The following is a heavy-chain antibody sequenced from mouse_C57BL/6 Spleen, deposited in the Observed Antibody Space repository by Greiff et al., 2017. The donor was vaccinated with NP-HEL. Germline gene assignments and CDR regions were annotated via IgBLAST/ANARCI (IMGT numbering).Heavy chain of an antibody. V-gene: IGHV1-64*01. J-gene: IGHJ4*01. Sequence: VQLQQSGAELVKPGASVKLSCKASGYTFTSYWMHWVKQRPGQGLEWIGMIHPNSGSTNYNEKFKSKATLTVDKSSSTAYMQLSSLTSEDSAVYYWASGGYNYYAMDYWGQGTSVTVSS. CDR1: GYTFTSYW. CDR2: IHPNSGST. D-gene: IGHD2-2*01. CDR3: ASGGYNYYAMDY.